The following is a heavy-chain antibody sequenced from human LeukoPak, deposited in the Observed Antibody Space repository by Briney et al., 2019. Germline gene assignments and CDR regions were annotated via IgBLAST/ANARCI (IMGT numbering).Heavy chain of an antibody. J-gene: IGHJ4*02. V-gene: IGHV3-7*01. CDR3: ARDSSGYYYPD. D-gene: IGHD3-22*01. CDR1: GLTFNNYW. Sequence: GGSLRLSCAASGLTFNNYWMSWVRQAPGKGLEGVANIKQDGSEKYYVDSVKGRFTISRDNAKNSLYLQMNSLRAEDTAVYYCARDSSGYYYPDWGQGTLVTVSS. CDR2: IKQDGSEK.